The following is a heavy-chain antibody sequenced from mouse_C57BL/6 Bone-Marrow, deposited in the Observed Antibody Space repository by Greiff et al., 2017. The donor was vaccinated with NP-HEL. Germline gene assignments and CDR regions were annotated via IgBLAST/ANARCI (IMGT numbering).Heavy chain of an antibody. CDR1: GYTFTNYW. V-gene: IGHV1-63*01. Sequence: QVQLQQSGAELVRPGTSVEMSCKASGYTFTNYWIGWAKQRPGHGLEWIGDIYPGGGYTNYNEKFKGKATLTADKSSSTAYMQFSSLTSEDSAIYYCARDDGYFFDYWGQGTTLTVSS. J-gene: IGHJ2*01. D-gene: IGHD2-3*01. CDR3: ARDDGYFFDY. CDR2: IYPGGGYT.